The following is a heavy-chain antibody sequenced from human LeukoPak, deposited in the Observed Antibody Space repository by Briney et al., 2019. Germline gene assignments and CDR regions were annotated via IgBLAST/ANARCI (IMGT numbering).Heavy chain of an antibody. J-gene: IGHJ4*02. V-gene: IGHV4-34*01. CDR2: INHSGST. CDR1: GGSFSGYY. D-gene: IGHD6-13*01. CDR3: ARGIIYDAAAGFDY. Sequence: PSETLSLTCAVYGGSFSGYYWSWIRQPPGKGLEWIGEINHSGSTNYNPSLKSRVTISVDTSKNQFSLKLSSVTAADTAVYYCARGIIYDAAAGFDYWGQGTLVTVSS.